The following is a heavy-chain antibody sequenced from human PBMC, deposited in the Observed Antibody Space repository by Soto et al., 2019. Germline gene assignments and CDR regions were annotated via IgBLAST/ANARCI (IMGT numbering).Heavy chain of an antibody. CDR2: MSHSGGT. CDR1: GGSISSSTNYY. Sequence: QVQLQQWGARLLKPSETLSLTCAVYGGSISSSTNYYWSWIRQPPGKGLEWIGEMSHSGGTHFNPSRRGRVTISVDTSKNQFSLEMPSVTAADTTLYYCVRVERGTATTVVDAFEIWGPGTMVTVSS. J-gene: IGHJ3*02. D-gene: IGHD1-1*01. CDR3: VRVERGTATTVVDAFEI. V-gene: IGHV4-34*01.